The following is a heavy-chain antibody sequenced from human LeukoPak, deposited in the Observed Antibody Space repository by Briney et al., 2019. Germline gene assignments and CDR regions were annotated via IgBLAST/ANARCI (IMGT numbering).Heavy chain of an antibody. CDR1: GFTFSDYN. V-gene: IGHV3-11*01. CDR2: ISRSGSTK. J-gene: IGHJ4*02. Sequence: GGSLRLSCAASGFTFSDYNMRWIRQAPGKGLEWVSSISRSGSTKYYADSVKGRFTISGDNAKNSLFLQMNSLRAEDTAVYYCARGLVPVGAATDYWGQGTLVTVSS. CDR3: ARGLVPVGAATDY. D-gene: IGHD1-26*01.